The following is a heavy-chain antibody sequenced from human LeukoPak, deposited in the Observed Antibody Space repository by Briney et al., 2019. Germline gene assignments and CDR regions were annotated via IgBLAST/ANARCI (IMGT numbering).Heavy chain of an antibody. Sequence: SQTLSLTCTVSGGSISSSDYYWSWIRQPPGKGLEWIGYIYYSGSTYYNPSLKSRVTISVDTSKNQFSLKLSSVTAADTAVYYCAREIVVVPAAHYFDYWGQGTLVTVSS. D-gene: IGHD2-2*01. J-gene: IGHJ4*02. CDR1: GGSISSSDYY. V-gene: IGHV4-30-4*01. CDR2: IYYSGST. CDR3: AREIVVVPAAHYFDY.